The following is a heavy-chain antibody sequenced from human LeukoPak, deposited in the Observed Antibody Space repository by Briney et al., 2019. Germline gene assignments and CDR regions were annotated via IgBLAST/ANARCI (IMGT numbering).Heavy chain of an antibody. Sequence: ASVKVSCKASGYTFTNYYMHWVRQAPGQGLEWMGGIIPIFGTANYAQKFQGRVTITADESTSTAYMELSSLRSEDTAVYYCARGMTTSFLDYWGQGTLVTVSS. CDR3: ARGMTTSFLDY. CDR2: IIPIFGTA. D-gene: IGHD4-11*01. J-gene: IGHJ4*02. CDR1: GYTFTNYY. V-gene: IGHV1-69*13.